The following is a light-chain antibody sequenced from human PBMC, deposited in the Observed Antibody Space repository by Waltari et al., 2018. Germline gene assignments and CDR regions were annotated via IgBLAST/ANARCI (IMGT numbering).Light chain of an antibody. V-gene: IGKV3-20*01. CDR2: DTS. CDR3: QKYGDSPLT. Sequence: EIVLTQSPGTLSLSRGERATLSCRASQSVAINNLAWYQQKPGQAPRLLIYDTSGRAADTPDRFSGSGSGTDFTLTISGLEPEDFAVYYCQKYGDSPLTFGGGTRVEV. CDR1: QSVAINN. J-gene: IGKJ4*01.